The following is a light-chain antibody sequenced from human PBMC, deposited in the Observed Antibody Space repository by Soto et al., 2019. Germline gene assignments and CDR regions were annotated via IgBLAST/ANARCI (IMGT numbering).Light chain of an antibody. V-gene: IGKV1-16*02. CDR1: QGINKY. Sequence: DIQLTQSPSSLSASVGDRVTITCRASQGINKYLAWYQQKPGKAPKSLIYDVSNLQSGVPSKFSGSGSGTDFTLTISRLQPEDFATYYCQQYHSYPRTFGQGTKLDIK. J-gene: IGKJ2*01. CDR3: QQYHSYPRT. CDR2: DVS.